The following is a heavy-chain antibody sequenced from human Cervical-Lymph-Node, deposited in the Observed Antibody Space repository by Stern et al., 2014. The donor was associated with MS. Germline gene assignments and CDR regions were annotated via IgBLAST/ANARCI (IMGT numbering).Heavy chain of an antibody. CDR3: ARDNAGHDMDV. J-gene: IGHJ6*02. V-gene: IGHV1-2*06. Sequence: DQLVQSGAEVKKPGASVKVSCKSSGYTFTDYYIHWVRQAPGQGLEWMGRIHPNSGGTNLAQKFQGRVTMTRDTSIGTAYMELSSLRSDDTAVYFCARDNAGHDMDVWGQGTTLTVSS. CDR1: GYTFTDYY. D-gene: IGHD6-13*01. CDR2: IHPNSGGT.